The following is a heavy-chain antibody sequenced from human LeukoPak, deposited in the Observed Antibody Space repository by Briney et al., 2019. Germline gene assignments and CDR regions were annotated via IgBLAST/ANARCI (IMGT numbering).Heavy chain of an antibody. Sequence: ASVKVSFKASGYTFTSYAMHWVRQAPGQRLEWMGWINAGNGNTKYSQEFQGRVTITRDTSASTAHMELSSLRSEDMAVYYCAREYSSSSTGSYYYYMDVWGKGTTVTVSS. J-gene: IGHJ6*03. D-gene: IGHD6-6*01. CDR3: AREYSSSSTGSYYYYMDV. CDR2: INAGNGNT. CDR1: GYTFTSYA. V-gene: IGHV1-3*03.